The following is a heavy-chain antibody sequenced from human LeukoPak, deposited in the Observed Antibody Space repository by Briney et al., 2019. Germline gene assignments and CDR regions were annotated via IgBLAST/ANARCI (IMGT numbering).Heavy chain of an antibody. CDR2: ISAYNGNT. D-gene: IGHD3-22*01. J-gene: IGHJ4*02. Sequence: ASVNVSCKPSGYTFTSYGISWLRQAPGQGLEWMGWISAYNGNTNYAQKLQGRVTMPTDTSTSTAYMELRSLRSDDTAVYYCGRDRRDYYDSSGYGYWGQGTLVTVSS. CDR1: GYTFTSYG. CDR3: GRDRRDYYDSSGYGY. V-gene: IGHV1-18*01.